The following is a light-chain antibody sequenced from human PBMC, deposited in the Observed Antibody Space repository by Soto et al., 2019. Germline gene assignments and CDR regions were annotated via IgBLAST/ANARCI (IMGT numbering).Light chain of an antibody. Sequence: DIVMTQSPLSLPVTPGESASISCRSSQSLLHSNGYNCLDWYLQKPGQSPQLLIYLGSNRASGVPDRFSGSGSGTDFTLKISRVEVEDVGVYYCMQALQTPWAFGQGTKVEIK. V-gene: IGKV2-28*01. CDR2: LGS. J-gene: IGKJ1*01. CDR1: QSLLHSNGYNC. CDR3: MQALQTPWA.